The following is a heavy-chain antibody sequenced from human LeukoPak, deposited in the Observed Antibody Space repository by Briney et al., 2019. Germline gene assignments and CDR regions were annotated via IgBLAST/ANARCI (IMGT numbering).Heavy chain of an antibody. CDR1: GGTSSSYA. J-gene: IGHJ4*02. D-gene: IGHD2-2*01. Sequence: ASVKVSCKASGGTSSSYAISWVRQAPGQGLEWMGGIIPIFGTANYAQKFQGRVTITADESTSTAYMELSSLRSEDTAVYYCASDQGVVVPAAIRFDYWGQGTLVTVSS. CDR3: ASDQGVVVPAAIRFDY. CDR2: IIPIFGTA. V-gene: IGHV1-69*13.